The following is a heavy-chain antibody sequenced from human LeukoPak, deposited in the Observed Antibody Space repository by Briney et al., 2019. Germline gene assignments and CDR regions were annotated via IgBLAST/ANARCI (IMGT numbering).Heavy chain of an antibody. CDR2: IHDSGST. D-gene: IGHD3-10*01. J-gene: IGHJ5*02. CDR3: ARHYVYQGSPTYYERVRLSWFDP. V-gene: IGHV4-30-4*07. CDR1: GDSISSGGYS. Sequence: SETLSLTCAVSGDSISSGGYSWSWIRQTPGKGLEWIAYIHDSGSTYNNPSLKTRLSISIDTSKNQFSLKLHSVTAADTAVYYCARHYVYQGSPTYYERVRLSWFDPWGQGTLVSVSS.